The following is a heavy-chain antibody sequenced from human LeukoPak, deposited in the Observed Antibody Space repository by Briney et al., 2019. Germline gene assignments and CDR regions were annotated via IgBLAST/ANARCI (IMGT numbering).Heavy chain of an antibody. CDR1: GFTFSSYW. J-gene: IGHJ6*02. Sequence: PGGSLRLSCAASGFTFSSYWMHWVRHAPGKGLVWVSRINSDGSSTSYADSVKGRFTISRDNAKNTLYLQMNSLRAEDTAVYYCARAVYGSGPYYYYGMDVWGQGTTVTVSS. CDR3: ARAVYGSGPYYYYGMDV. D-gene: IGHD3-10*01. CDR2: INSDGSST. V-gene: IGHV3-74*01.